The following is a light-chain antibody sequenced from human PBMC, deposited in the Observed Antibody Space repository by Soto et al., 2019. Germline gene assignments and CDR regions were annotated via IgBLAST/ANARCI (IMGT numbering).Light chain of an antibody. CDR3: QSYDSTLSDRYV. Sequence: QSALTQPPSASGSPGQSVTISCTGTSSDVGAYNYVSWYQQHPGKAPKLMIYEVTKRPSGVPARFSGSKSGNTASLAITGLQAEDEGDYYCQSYDSTLSDRYVFGTGTKVTVL. CDR1: SSDVGAYNY. V-gene: IGLV2-8*01. J-gene: IGLJ1*01. CDR2: EVT.